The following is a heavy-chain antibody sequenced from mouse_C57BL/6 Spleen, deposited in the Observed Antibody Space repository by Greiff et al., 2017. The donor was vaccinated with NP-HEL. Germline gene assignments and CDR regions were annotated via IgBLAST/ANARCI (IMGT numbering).Heavy chain of an antibody. CDR2: IYPGDGDT. V-gene: IGHV1-80*01. CDR1: GYAFSSYW. Sequence: VQLQQSGAELVKPGASVKISCKASGYAFSSYWMNWVKQRPGKGLEWIGQIYPGDGDTNYNGKFKGKATLTADKSSSTAYMQLSSLTSEDSAVYFCARWGVTTFYLYFDVWGTGTTVTVSS. CDR3: ARWGVTTFYLYFDV. J-gene: IGHJ1*03. D-gene: IGHD2-3*01.